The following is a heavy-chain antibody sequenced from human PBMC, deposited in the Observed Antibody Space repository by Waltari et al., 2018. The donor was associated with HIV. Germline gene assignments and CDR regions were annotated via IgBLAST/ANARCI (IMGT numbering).Heavy chain of an antibody. J-gene: IGHJ6*04. CDR2: INPSGGSR. Sequence: QVPLVQSGAEVKKPGASVKVSCKASGYTFTNYSMHWVRQTPGQGLKWMGIINPSGGSRREAQKFKVRGAMNRETSTMTGYMELSSVRTEDTAVYYCGRHILEMYSTSDGYRGMDVWGKGTTVTV. D-gene: IGHD6-6*01. CDR3: GRHILEMYSTSDGYRGMDV. CDR1: GYTFTNYS. V-gene: IGHV1-46*01.